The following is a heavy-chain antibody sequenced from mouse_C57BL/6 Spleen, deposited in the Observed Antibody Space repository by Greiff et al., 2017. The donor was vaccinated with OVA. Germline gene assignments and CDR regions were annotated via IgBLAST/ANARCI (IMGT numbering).Heavy chain of an antibody. CDR2: INPSTGGT. CDR1: GYSFTGYY. V-gene: IGHV1-42*01. CDR3: ARINWDVGY. D-gene: IGHD4-1*01. Sequence: EVQLVESGPELVKPGASVKISCKASGYSFTGYYMNWVKQSPEKSLEWIGEINPSTGGTTYNQKFKAKATLTVDKSSSTAYMQLKSLTSEDSAVYYCARINWDVGYWGQGTTLTVSS. J-gene: IGHJ2*01.